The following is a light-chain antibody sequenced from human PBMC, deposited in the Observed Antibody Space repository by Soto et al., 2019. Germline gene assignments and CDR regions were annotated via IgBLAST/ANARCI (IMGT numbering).Light chain of an antibody. Sequence: DIQMTQSPSALSASVGDRVTITCRASQGISNWLAWYQQKPGKAPKLLIYDASTLESGVPSRFSGSGSGTEFTLTISSLLPDDFATYYCQHYNSYSEAFGQGTKVDIK. CDR3: QHYNSYSEA. CDR1: QGISNW. CDR2: DAS. V-gene: IGKV1-5*01. J-gene: IGKJ1*01.